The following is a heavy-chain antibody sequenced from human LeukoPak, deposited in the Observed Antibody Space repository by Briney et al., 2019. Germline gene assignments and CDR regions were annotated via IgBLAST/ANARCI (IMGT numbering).Heavy chain of an antibody. D-gene: IGHD3-10*01. Sequence: GASVKVSCTVSGYTLTELSMHWVRQAPGKGLEWMGGFDPEDGETIYAQKFQGRVTMTEDTSTDTAYMELSSLRSEDTAVYYCATVMSGSGTYDLDYWGQGTLVTVSS. V-gene: IGHV1-24*01. J-gene: IGHJ4*02. CDR1: GYTLTELS. CDR3: ATVMSGSGTYDLDY. CDR2: FDPEDGET.